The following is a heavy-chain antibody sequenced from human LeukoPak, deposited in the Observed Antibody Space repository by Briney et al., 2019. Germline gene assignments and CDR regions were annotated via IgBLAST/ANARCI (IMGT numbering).Heavy chain of an antibody. Sequence: PGGSLRLSCAASGFTFSSYEMNWVRQAPGKGLEWVSYISSSGSTIYYADSVKGRFTISRDNSKNTLYLQMNSLRAEDTAVYYCAKDPFGDSYWGQGTLVTVSS. J-gene: IGHJ4*02. CDR1: GFTFSSYE. CDR2: ISSSGSTI. CDR3: AKDPFGDSY. D-gene: IGHD4-17*01. V-gene: IGHV3-48*03.